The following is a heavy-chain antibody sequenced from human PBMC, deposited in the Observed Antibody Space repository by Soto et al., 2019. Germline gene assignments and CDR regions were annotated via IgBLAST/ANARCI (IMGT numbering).Heavy chain of an antibody. V-gene: IGHV4-61*05. D-gene: IGHD4-17*01. CDR3: ATMGTPVTGLYYFDY. CDR1: GGFISSSDSY. J-gene: IGHJ4*02. Sequence: SETLSLTCTVSGGFISSSDSYWGWIRQPPGKGLEWIGYIYYSGSTNYNPSLKSRVTISVDTSKNQFSLKLSSVTAADTAVYYCATMGTPVTGLYYFDYWGQGTLVTVSS. CDR2: IYYSGST.